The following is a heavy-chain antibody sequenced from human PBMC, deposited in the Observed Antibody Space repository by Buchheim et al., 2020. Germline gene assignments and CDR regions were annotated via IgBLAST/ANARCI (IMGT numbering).Heavy chain of an antibody. V-gene: IGHV3-74*01. CDR1: EFTSRRYW. CDR3: AGAPDCGGGSCYGYHYYGLDV. D-gene: IGHD2-15*01. J-gene: IGHJ6*02. Sequence: EVQLVESGGGLVQTGGSLRLSCAASEFTSRRYWVHWVRQAPGKGLVWVSRINPEGSTTTYADSVKGRFTIYRDDGKNAVYLQMNSLRAEDTALYYCAGAPDCGGGSCYGYHYYGLDVWGQG. CDR2: INPEGSTT.